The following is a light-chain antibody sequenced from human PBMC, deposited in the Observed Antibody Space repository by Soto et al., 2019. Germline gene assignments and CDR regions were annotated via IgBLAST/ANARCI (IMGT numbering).Light chain of an antibody. V-gene: IGLV2-8*01. CDR3: SSYRGTHTLV. CDR1: SSDVGSYDS. CDR2: EVN. Sequence: QAALTQPPSESGSRGQSVTISCTGTSSDVGSYDSVSWYQQHPGKAPKLMIYEVNKRPSGVPDRFSGSKSGNTASLTVSGLQPEDEADYYCSSYRGTHTLVFATGPKAAVL. J-gene: IGLJ1*01.